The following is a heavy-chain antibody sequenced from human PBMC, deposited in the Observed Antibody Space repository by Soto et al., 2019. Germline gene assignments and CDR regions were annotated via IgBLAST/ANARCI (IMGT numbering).Heavy chain of an antibody. V-gene: IGHV1-69*01. CDR1: GDTFSSYG. CDR2: IIPLFGTA. J-gene: IGHJ6*02. D-gene: IGHD5-18*01. CDR3: ARDDTALFGVDV. Sequence: QVQLVQSGAEVKKPGSSVKVSCKTSGDTFSSYGISWVRQAPGQGLEWMGGIIPLFGTAHYAQKFQGRVTITADESTSTAYMELSSLRSDDTAIYDCARDDTALFGVDVWGQGTTVTVSS.